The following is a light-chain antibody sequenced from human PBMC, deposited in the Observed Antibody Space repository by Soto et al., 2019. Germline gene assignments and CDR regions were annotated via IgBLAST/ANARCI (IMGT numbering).Light chain of an antibody. CDR1: SSDVGVYNY. J-gene: IGLJ1*01. V-gene: IGLV2-11*01. CDR3: CSYAGRYTYV. Sequence: QSVLTQPRSVSGSPGQSVSISRTGTSSDVGVYNYVSWYQQHPGKAPKVMIYDVSKRPSGVPDRFSGSKSGNTASLTISGLQSEDEADYYCCSYAGRYTYVFGSRTKVTVL. CDR2: DVS.